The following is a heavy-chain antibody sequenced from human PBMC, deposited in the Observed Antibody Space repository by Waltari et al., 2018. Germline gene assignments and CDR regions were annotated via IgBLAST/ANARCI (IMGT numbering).Heavy chain of an antibody. CDR2: IKEDGSQK. CDR3: VKYSGFDYFFDY. CDR1: GFNFSRYW. V-gene: IGHV3-7*01. D-gene: IGHD5-12*01. J-gene: IGHJ4*02. Sequence: EMQLVESGGGLVQPGGSLRLSCVASGFNFSRYWMVWVRQAPGKGLEWVGNIKEDGSQKKYLDSVEGRFSISRDNAKSSMYLHMNNLRVEDTAVYYCVKYSGFDYFFDYWGLGTLVTVSS.